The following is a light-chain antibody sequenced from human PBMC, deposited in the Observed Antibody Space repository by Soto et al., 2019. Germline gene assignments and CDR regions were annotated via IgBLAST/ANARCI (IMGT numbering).Light chain of an antibody. CDR1: ENVNSN. V-gene: IGKV3-15*01. Sequence: EIVLTPSPATLSLSPVERATLSCRASENVNSNVAWWHQQTPGPPPRLLIFAAYTRASSIPGSFSGGASGTDFTLTSSRLQSEDVAVYYCQRYDDWPSFGEGTKVDIK. J-gene: IGKJ1*01. CDR3: QRYDDWPS. CDR2: AAY.